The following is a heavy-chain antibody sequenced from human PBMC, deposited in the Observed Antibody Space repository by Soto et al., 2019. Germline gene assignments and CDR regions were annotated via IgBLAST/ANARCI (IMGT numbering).Heavy chain of an antibody. CDR2: SSYDGTNT. Sequence: GASLTLSCAGFGFTFRNYAMPWVRQAPGKGLEWVAVSSYDGTNTKVADSVRGRFTISRDNSNNTLSLQMHSLTPEDTAVYYCARAPGPSDFWSGFYSRPLDSDSWGQAAQVTFCS. V-gene: IGHV3-30-3*01. CDR3: ARAPGPSDFWSGFYSRPLDSDS. J-gene: IGHJ4*02. D-gene: IGHD3-3*01. CDR1: GFTFRNYA.